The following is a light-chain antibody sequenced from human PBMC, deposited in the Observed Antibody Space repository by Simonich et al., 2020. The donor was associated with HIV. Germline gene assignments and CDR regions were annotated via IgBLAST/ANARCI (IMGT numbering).Light chain of an antibody. J-gene: IGKJ1*01. V-gene: IGKV1-5*03. CDR2: KAS. CDR3: QQSYSTPWT. CDR1: QSSSTW. Sequence: DIQMTQSPSTLSASVGDRVTISGRASQSSSTWLAWFQQKPGKAPKLLIYKASSLQSGVPSRFSGSGSGTDFTLTISSLQPEDFATYYCQQSYSTPWTFGQGTKVEIK.